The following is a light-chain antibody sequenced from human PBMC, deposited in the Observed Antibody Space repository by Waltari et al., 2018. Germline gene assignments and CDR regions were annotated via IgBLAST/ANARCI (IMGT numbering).Light chain of an antibody. V-gene: IGLV1-40*01. CDR1: GSNLGAGYD. J-gene: IGLJ2*01. Sequence: QSVLTQPPSVSGAPGQRVSISCTGSGSNLGAGYDVHWYPQLPGKAPNLLTSVTSTRPPGLPYRFFGSQSGTSASLAITALQAEDEAEYYCQSYDTSLSVVFGGGTKLTVL. CDR3: QSYDTSLSVV. CDR2: VTS.